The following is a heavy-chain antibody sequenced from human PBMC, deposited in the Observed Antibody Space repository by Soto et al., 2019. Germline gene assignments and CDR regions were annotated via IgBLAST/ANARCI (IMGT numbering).Heavy chain of an antibody. CDR2: IYYSGST. V-gene: IGHV4-59*01. CDR1: GGSISSYY. J-gene: IGHJ4*02. Sequence: SETLSLTCTVSGGSISSYYWSWIRQPPGKGLEWIGYIYYSGSTNYNPTLKSRATISVDTVKNQVSLKLSSVNAADTAVYYCARCHPDEDFFDYWGQGTLVTVSS. CDR3: ARCHPDEDFFDY.